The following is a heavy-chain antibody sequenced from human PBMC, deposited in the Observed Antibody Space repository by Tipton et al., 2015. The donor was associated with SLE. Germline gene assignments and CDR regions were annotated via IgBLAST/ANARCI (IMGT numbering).Heavy chain of an antibody. D-gene: IGHD3-22*01. J-gene: IGHJ6*02. CDR1: GGSISSDNW. CDR3: ARDRYYYDSSGHYYSGSYYYGMDV. Sequence: TLSLTCAVSGGSISSDNWWSWVRQPPGKGLEWIGEIYHSGSTNYNPSLKSRVTISVDKSKNQVSLKLSSVTAADTAVYYCARDRYYYDSSGHYYSGSYYYGMDVWGQGTTATVSS. V-gene: IGHV4-4*02. CDR2: IYHSGST.